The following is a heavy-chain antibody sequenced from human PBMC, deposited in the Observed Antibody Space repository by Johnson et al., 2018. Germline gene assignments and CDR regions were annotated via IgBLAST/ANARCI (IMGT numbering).Heavy chain of an antibody. CDR2: ISGSGGST. J-gene: IGHJ3*02. Sequence: VQLQESGGGVVQPGRSLRLSCAASGFTFSSYAMSWVRQAPGKGLEWVSAISGSGGSTYYADSVKGRFTISRDNSKNTLYLQMNSLRAEDTAVYYCAKDQSSGYYHDAFDIWGQGTMVTVSS. CDR3: AKDQSSGYYHDAFDI. CDR1: GFTFSSYA. V-gene: IGHV3-23*01. D-gene: IGHD3-22*01.